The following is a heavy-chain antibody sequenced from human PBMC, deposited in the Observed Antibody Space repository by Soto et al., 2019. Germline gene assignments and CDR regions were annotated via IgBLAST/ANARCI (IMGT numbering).Heavy chain of an antibody. J-gene: IGHJ4*02. D-gene: IGHD2-8*02. CDR3: ARGGYCTGAGCALH. CDR2: IYSGGRT. Sequence: QLQLQESGPGLVKPSETLSLTCIVSGGSINEISYYWGWVRQPPGNGLEWVGSIYSGGRTYYNPSLKSRVTIAVDTSKNQFSLKVNSVTAADTALYFCARGGYCTGAGCALHWGQGTAVTVSS. CDR1: GGSINEISYY. V-gene: IGHV4-39*02.